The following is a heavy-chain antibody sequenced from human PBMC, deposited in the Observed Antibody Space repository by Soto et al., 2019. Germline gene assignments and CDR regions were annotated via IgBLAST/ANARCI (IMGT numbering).Heavy chain of an antibody. CDR1: GFTFSSYS. V-gene: IGHV3-21*01. Sequence: PGGSLRLSCAASGFTFSSYSMNWVRQAPGKGLEWVSSISSSSSYIYYADSVKGRFTISRDNAKNSLYLQMNSLRAEDTAVYYCASPRARSSYYPFDYWGQGTLVTVSS. CDR3: ASPRARSSYYPFDY. J-gene: IGHJ4*02. CDR2: ISSSSSYI. D-gene: IGHD1-26*01.